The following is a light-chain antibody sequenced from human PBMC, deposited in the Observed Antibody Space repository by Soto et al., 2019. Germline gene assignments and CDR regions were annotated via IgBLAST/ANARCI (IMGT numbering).Light chain of an antibody. J-gene: IGKJ1*01. CDR3: QQYGNSLRT. CDR2: GIS. CDR1: QSVRNRY. V-gene: IGKV3-20*01. Sequence: ETVLSQSPATLSLSTGERATLSCRASQSVRNRYLAWYQQKPGQAPRLLIYGISSRATGIPDRFSGSGSGTDFTLTISRLEPEDFALYYCQQYGNSLRTFGQGTKVDIK.